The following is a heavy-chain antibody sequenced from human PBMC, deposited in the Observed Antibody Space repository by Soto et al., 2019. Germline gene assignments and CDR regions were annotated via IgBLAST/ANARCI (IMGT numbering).Heavy chain of an antibody. CDR1: GFTISTHG. V-gene: IGHV3-33*03. Sequence: QAQLVESGGGVVQPGTSLRLSCAASGFTISTHGMHWVRQAPGKGLEWLANIWYDGSNKFYAESVKGRFSISKDNSTNTLYLQMSSLRAEDTAVYYCAAATTWNFHFPYRGQGTQVTVSS. J-gene: IGHJ4*02. D-gene: IGHD1-7*01. CDR3: AAATTWNFHFPY. CDR2: IWYDGSNK.